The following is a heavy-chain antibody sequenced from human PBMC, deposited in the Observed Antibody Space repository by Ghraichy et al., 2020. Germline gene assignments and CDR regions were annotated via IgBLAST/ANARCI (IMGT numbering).Heavy chain of an antibody. CDR3: AKDKVPDGLWQFDY. J-gene: IGHJ4*02. CDR1: GFTFMTYT. CDR2: IIGTTDT. V-gene: IGHV3-23*01. Sequence: GESLNISCSASGFTFMTYTLSWVRQSPGKGLEWVSSIIGTTDTYYADSVRGRFTISRDSSKNTLYLQMNNVRADDTATYYCAKDKVPDGLWQFDYWGQGTLVTVST. D-gene: IGHD1-14*01.